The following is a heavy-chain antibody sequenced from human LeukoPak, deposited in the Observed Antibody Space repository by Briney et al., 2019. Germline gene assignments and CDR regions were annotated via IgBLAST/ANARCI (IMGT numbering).Heavy chain of an antibody. V-gene: IGHV3-7*01. D-gene: IGHD3-22*01. CDR3: ARDRALYDSRRGYYYTEDDY. CDR2: INQDGSEK. CDR1: GFTFSTYW. J-gene: IGHJ4*02. Sequence: GGSLRLYCAASGFTFSTYWMSWVRQAPGKGLEWVANINQDGSEKYSVDSVKGRFTISRGNAKSSLYLQMNSLRADGTAVYYCARDRALYDSRRGYYYTEDDYWGQGTLVTVSS.